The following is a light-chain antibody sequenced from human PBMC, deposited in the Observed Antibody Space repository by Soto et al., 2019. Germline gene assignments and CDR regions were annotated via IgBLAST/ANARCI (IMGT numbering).Light chain of an antibody. CDR3: QHYNSYFPWM. CDR2: DAS. V-gene: IGKV1-33*01. CDR1: QDISNY. J-gene: IGKJ1*01. Sequence: DIQMTQSPSSLSASVGDRVTITCQASQDISNYLNWYQQKPGKAPKLLIYDASKLETGVPSRFSGSGSGTELTRTISILKPDDFETYYCQHYNSYFPWMVGQGTTVDSK.